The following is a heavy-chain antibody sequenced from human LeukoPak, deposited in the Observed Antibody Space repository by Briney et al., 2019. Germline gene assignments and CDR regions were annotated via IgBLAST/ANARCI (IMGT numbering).Heavy chain of an antibody. J-gene: IGHJ4*02. CDR3: ARGNGIRPRWYFDY. CDR1: GFTFSNYG. V-gene: IGHV3-23*01. D-gene: IGHD1-1*01. Sequence: PGGSLRLSCAASGFTFSNYGMSWTRQAPGKGLEWVSGIGATGADTYFGDSVKGRSTISRDNSKKTLYLQLNSLRAEDTALYYCARGNGIRPRWYFDYWGQGTLVTVSS. CDR2: IGATGADT.